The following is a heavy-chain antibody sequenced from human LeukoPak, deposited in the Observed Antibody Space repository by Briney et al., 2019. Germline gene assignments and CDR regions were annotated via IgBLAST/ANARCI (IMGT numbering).Heavy chain of an antibody. CDR2: IIPTFGTA. V-gene: IGHV1-69*13. D-gene: IGHD6-13*01. J-gene: IGHJ4*02. Sequence: SVKVSCKASGGTFSSYAISWVRQAPGQGLEWMGGIIPTFGTANYAQKLQGRVTITADESTSTACMELSSLRSEDTAVYYCARDLSRSSSPLFDYWGQGTLVAVSS. CDR3: ARDLSRSSSPLFDY. CDR1: GGTFSSYA.